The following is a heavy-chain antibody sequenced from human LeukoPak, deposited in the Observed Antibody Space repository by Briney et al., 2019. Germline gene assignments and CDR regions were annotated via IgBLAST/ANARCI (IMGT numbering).Heavy chain of an antibody. D-gene: IGHD4-17*01. Sequence: PGGSLRLSCAASGFTFSTYWMTWVRQAPGKGLEWVANINQDGSEKYYVDSVKGRFTIPRNNAKNSLYLQVNSLRVEDTAVYYCARNLPYGDSSDYWGQGTLVTVSS. CDR1: GFTFSTYW. CDR3: ARNLPYGDSSDY. CDR2: INQDGSEK. J-gene: IGHJ4*02. V-gene: IGHV3-7*01.